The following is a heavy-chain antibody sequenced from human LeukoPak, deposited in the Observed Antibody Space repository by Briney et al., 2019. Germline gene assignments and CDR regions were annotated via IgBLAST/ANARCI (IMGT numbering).Heavy chain of an antibody. J-gene: IGHJ3*02. D-gene: IGHD4-17*01. V-gene: IGHV4-30-2*01. CDR1: GGSISSGGYY. CDR2: IYHSGST. CDR3: ARDPGLTTGDAFDI. Sequence: SETLSLTCTVSGGSISSGGYYWSWIRQPPGKGLEWIGYIYHSGSTYYNPSLKSRVTISVDRSKNQFSLKLSSVTAADTAVYYCARDPGLTTGDAFDIWGQGTMVTVSS.